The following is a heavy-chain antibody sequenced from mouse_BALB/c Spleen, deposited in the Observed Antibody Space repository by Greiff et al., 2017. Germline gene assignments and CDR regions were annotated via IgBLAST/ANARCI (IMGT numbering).Heavy chain of an antibody. CDR2: INSNGGST. CDR1: GFTFSSYG. D-gene: IGHD1-1*01. J-gene: IGHJ4*01. Sequence: EVQGVESGGGLVQPGGSLKLSCAASGFTFSSYGMSWVRQTPDKRLELVATINSNGGSTYYPDSVKGRFTISRDNAKNTLYLQMSSLKSEDTAMYYCARVGGNYAMDYWGQGTSVTVSS. CDR3: ARVGGNYAMDY. V-gene: IGHV5-6-3*01.